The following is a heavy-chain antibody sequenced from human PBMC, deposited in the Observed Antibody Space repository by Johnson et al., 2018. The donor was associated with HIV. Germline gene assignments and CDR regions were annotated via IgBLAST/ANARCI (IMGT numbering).Heavy chain of an antibody. CDR2: IKTDGSDT. J-gene: IGHJ3*02. Sequence: VQLVESGGGLVQPGRSLRLSCAASGFTFSSYGMHWVRQAPGKGLIWVACIKTDGSDTNYADSVKGRFTISRDNAKNTVYLQMDSLRDEDMAVYYCARGALGSFDIWGQGTMVTVSA. CDR3: ARGALGSFDI. D-gene: IGHD3-10*01. CDR1: GFTFSSYG. V-gene: IGHV3-74*02.